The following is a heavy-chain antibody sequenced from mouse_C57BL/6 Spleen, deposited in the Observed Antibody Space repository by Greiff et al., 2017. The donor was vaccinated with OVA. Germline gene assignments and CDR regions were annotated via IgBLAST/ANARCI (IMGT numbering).Heavy chain of an antibody. CDR1: GYTFTSYW. V-gene: IGHV1-74*01. Sequence: QVQLQQPGAELVKPGASVKVSCKASGYTFTSYWMHLVKHRPGQGLEWIGRIHPSDGDTTYNQKFKGKATLTVDKSSSTAYMQLSSLTSEDSAVYYCAEGTTVVGAMDYWGQGTSVTVSS. D-gene: IGHD1-1*01. J-gene: IGHJ4*01. CDR3: AEGTTVVGAMDY. CDR2: IHPSDGDT.